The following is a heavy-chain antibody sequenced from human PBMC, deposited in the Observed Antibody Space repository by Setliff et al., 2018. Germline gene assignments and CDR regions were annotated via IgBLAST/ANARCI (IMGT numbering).Heavy chain of an antibody. J-gene: IGHJ4*02. V-gene: IGHV4-59*11. Sequence: SETLSLTCTVSGGSSSSHYWSWIRQPPGKGLEWIGYIHYSGTTNYNPSLKSRVTLSLDTAKNQFSLELRAVTAADTAPYYCARENGYCSGGACYFMFDYWGQGTPVTVSS. CDR3: ARENGYCSGGACYFMFDY. CDR2: IHYSGTT. D-gene: IGHD2-15*01. CDR1: GGSSSSHY.